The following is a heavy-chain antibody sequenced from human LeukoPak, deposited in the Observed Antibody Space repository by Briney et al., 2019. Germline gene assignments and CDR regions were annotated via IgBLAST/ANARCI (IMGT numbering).Heavy chain of an antibody. J-gene: IGHJ6*02. CDR2: IKSKTDGGTT. V-gene: IGHV3-15*07. D-gene: IGHD5-12*01. CDR1: GFTFSSYW. CDR3: TTARVGYSGYGRYYYGMDV. Sequence: PGGSLRLSCAASGFTFSSYWMNWVRQAPGKGLEWVGRIKSKTDGGTTDYAAPVKGRFTISRDDSKNTLYLQMNSLKTEDTAVYYCTTARVGYSGYGRYYYGMDVWGQGTKVTVSS.